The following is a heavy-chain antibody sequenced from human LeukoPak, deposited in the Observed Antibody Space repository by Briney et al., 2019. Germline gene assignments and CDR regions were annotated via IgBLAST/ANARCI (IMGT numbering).Heavy chain of an antibody. Sequence: SQTLSLTCAISGDSVSTVYSAWNWIRQSPSGGLEWLGRTYYRSKWNYDYAISVQSRITINPDTSKNQFSLQLNSVTPEDTAVYYCARDKYHLDYWGPGTLVTVSS. CDR1: GDSVSTVYSA. J-gene: IGHJ4*02. V-gene: IGHV6-1*01. CDR3: ARDKYHLDY. D-gene: IGHD1-14*01. CDR2: TYYRSKWNY.